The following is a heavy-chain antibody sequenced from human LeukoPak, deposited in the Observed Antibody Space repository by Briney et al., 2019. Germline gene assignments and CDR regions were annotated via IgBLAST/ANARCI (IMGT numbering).Heavy chain of an antibody. D-gene: IGHD3-22*01. Sequence: SETLSLTCTVSGGSISSSSYYWGWIRQPPGKGLEWIGSIYYSGSTYYNPSLKSRVTISVDASKNQFSLKLSSVTAADTAVYYCARGARDYYDSSGYYWLLDYWGQGTLVTVSS. CDR3: ARGARDYYDSSGYYWLLDY. CDR1: GGSISSSSYY. V-gene: IGHV4-39*01. J-gene: IGHJ4*02. CDR2: IYYSGST.